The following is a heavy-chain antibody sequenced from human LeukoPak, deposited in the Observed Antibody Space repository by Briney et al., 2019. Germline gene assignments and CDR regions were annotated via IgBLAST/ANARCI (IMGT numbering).Heavy chain of an antibody. V-gene: IGHV1-18*01. J-gene: IGHJ4*02. CDR3: ARDSNYDFWSGEFDY. Sequence: ASVKVSCKASGYTFTSYGISWVRQAPGQGLEWMGWTSAYNGNTNYAQKLQGRVTMTTDTSTSTAYMELRSLRSDDTAVYYCARDSNYDFWSGEFDYWGQGTLVTVSS. CDR2: TSAYNGNT. CDR1: GYTFTSYG. D-gene: IGHD3-3*01.